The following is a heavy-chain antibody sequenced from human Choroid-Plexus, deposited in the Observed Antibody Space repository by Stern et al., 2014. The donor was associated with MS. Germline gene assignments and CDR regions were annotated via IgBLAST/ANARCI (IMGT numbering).Heavy chain of an antibody. CDR3: AKDRQYLTYFFDH. V-gene: IGHV3-30*18. Sequence: QVQLVQSGGGVVQPGRPLRLSCVASGFTLGSCAMHWVRQAPGKGLEWVAGVSYDGNNKYYADSVKGRFTISRDNSQNTLYMQMSSLRPEDTAVYYCAKDRQYLTYFFDHWGQGSLVTVSS. J-gene: IGHJ5*02. CDR1: GFTLGSCA. D-gene: IGHD2/OR15-2a*01. CDR2: VSYDGNNK.